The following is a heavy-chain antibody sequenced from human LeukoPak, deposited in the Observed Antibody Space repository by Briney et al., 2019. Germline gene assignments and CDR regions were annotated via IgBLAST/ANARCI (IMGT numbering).Heavy chain of an antibody. CDR3: ATQDYGGNSPPGSFDY. CDR1: GFTFSSYA. Sequence: GGSLRLSCAASGFTFSSYAMSWVRQAPGKGLEWVSAISGSGGSTYYADSVKGRFTISRDNSKNTLYLQMNSLRAEDTAVYYCATQDYGGNSPPGSFDYWGQGTLVTVSS. V-gene: IGHV3-23*01. J-gene: IGHJ4*02. D-gene: IGHD4-23*01. CDR2: ISGSGGST.